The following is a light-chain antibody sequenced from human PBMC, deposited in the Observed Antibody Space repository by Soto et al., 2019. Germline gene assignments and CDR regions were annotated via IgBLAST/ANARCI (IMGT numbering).Light chain of an antibody. CDR2: QDT. V-gene: IGLV3-1*01. Sequence: SYELTQPPSVSVSPGQTASITCSGAKLGDTYACWYQQKPGQSPVLVIYQDTKRPSGIPERFSGSNSGNTATLTISGTQAMDEADYYCQAWDSSTYVFGTGTKLTVL. J-gene: IGLJ1*01. CDR3: QAWDSSTYV. CDR1: KLGDTY.